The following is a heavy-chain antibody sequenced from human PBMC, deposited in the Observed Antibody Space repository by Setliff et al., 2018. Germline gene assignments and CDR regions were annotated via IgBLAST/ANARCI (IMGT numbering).Heavy chain of an antibody. CDR1: GFTFNAYA. V-gene: IGHV3-23*01. D-gene: IGHD3-22*01. CDR2: ITFGSLSR. CDR3: AKGQGQYYDSSGYYGRVLDY. J-gene: IGHJ4*02. Sequence: GESLKISCAASGFTFNAYAVSWVRQAPGKGLEWVSAITFGSLSRYYADSVKGRFTISRDNSKNTLFLEMNSLRTEDTAVYYCAKGQGQYYDSSGYYGRVLDYWGQGTLVTVSS.